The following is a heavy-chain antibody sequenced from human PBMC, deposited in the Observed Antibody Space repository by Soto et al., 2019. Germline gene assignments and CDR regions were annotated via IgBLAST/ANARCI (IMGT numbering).Heavy chain of an antibody. D-gene: IGHD6-19*01. CDR3: ASAGGLGAVAADY. J-gene: IGHJ4*02. V-gene: IGHV4-30-2*01. CDR1: GGSISSGGYS. CDR2: IYHSGST. Sequence: QLQLQESGSGLVKPSQTLSLTCAVSGGSISSGGYSWSWIRQPPGKGVEWIGYIYHSGSTYYNPSLKSRVTLSVDRSKNQFSLKLSSVTAADTAVYYCASAGGLGAVAADYWGQGTLVTVSS.